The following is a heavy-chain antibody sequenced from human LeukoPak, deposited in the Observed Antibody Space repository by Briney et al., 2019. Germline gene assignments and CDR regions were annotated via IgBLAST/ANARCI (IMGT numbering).Heavy chain of an antibody. CDR3: ARALYYYDSSGYEPQIDY. D-gene: IGHD3-22*01. Sequence: SVKVSCKASGGTFSSYAISWVRQAPGQGLEWMGRIIPILGIANYAQKFQGRVTITADKSTSTAYMELSSLRSEDTAVYYCARALYYYDSSGYEPQIDYWGQGTLVTVSS. CDR1: GGTFSSYA. V-gene: IGHV1-69*04. J-gene: IGHJ4*02. CDR2: IIPILGIA.